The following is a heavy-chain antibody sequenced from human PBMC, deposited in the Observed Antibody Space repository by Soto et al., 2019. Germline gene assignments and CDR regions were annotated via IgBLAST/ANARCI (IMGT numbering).Heavy chain of an antibody. Sequence: PSETLSLTCTVSGGPISSYYWSWIRQPPGKGLEWIGYIYYSGSTNYNPSLKSRVTISVDTSKNQFSLKLSSVTAADTAVYYFASSFFGFWSGYYTGMAWFDPWGQGTLVTVSS. J-gene: IGHJ5*02. CDR3: ASSFFGFWSGYYTGMAWFDP. CDR1: GGPISSYY. D-gene: IGHD3-3*01. V-gene: IGHV4-59*01. CDR2: IYYSGST.